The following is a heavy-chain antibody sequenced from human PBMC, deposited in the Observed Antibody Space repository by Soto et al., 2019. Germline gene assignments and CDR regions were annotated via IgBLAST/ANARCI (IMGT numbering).Heavy chain of an antibody. D-gene: IGHD3-22*01. CDR2: TDWNGTSI. CDR1: GCTFSTYW. V-gene: IGHV3-9*01. Sequence: GGSLRLSCVASGCTFSTYWMHWVRQTPGEGLVWVSDTDWNGTSIGYADSVKGRFTISRDNAKNSLYLQMNSLRAEDTALYYCAKDTSWYYDSSGYFDYWGQGTLVTVSS. CDR3: AKDTSWYYDSSGYFDY. J-gene: IGHJ4*02.